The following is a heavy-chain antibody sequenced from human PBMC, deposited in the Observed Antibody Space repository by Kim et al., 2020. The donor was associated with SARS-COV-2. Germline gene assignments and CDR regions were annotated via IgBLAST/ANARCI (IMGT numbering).Heavy chain of an antibody. V-gene: IGHV4-31*03. CDR3: ARVDCSGGSCYHPQYYFDY. Sequence: SETLSLTCTVSGGSISSGGYYWSWIRQHPGKGLEWIGYIYYSGSTYYNPSLKSRVTISVDTSKNQFSLKLSSVTAADTAVYYCARVDCSGGSCYHPQYYFDYWGQGTLVTVSS. CDR2: IYYSGST. D-gene: IGHD2-15*01. CDR1: GGSISSGGYY. J-gene: IGHJ4*02.